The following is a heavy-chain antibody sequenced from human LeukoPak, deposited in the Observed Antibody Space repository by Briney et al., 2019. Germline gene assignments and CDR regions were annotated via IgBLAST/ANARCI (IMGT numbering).Heavy chain of an antibody. V-gene: IGHV4-34*01. Sequence: SETLSLTCAVYGGSFSGYYWSWIRQPPGKGLEWIGEINHSGSTNYNPSPKSRVTISVDTSKNQFSLKLSSVTAADTAVYYCARRGPYYYDSSEKSRRFDPWGQGTLVTVSS. CDR1: GGSFSGYY. CDR2: INHSGST. CDR3: ARRGPYYYDSSEKSRRFDP. D-gene: IGHD3-22*01. J-gene: IGHJ5*02.